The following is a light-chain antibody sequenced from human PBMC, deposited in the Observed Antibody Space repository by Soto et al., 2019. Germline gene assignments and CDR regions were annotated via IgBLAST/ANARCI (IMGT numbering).Light chain of an antibody. V-gene: IGLV2-23*01. CDR3: CSYAGSSACV. J-gene: IGLJ3*02. CDR2: EGS. CDR1: SSDVGSYNL. Sequence: QSVLTQPASVSGSPGQAITISCTGTSSDVGSYNLVSWYQQHPGKAPQLMIYEGSKRPSGVSNRFSGSKSGNTASRTISGLQAEDEADYYCCSYAGSSACVFGGGTKLTVL.